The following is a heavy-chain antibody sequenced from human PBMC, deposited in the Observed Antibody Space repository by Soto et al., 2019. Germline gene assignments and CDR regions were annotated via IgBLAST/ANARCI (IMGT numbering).Heavy chain of an antibody. CDR1: GDSVSSNSAA. V-gene: IGHV6-1*01. CDR2: TYYRSKWYF. J-gene: IGHJ4*02. D-gene: IGHD1-26*01. CDR3: GRGSTGGSYYLIDY. Sequence: QVQLQQSGPGLVKPSQTLSLTCAISGDSVSSNSAAWNWIRQSPLRGLEWLGRTYYRSKWYFDYAVSVKSRITIHPDTSKHQFSLQLTSVTPEDTAVYYCGRGSTGGSYYLIDYWGQGTLVTVSS.